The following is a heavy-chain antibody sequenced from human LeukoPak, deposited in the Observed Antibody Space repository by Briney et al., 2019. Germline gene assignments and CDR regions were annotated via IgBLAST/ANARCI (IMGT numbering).Heavy chain of an antibody. CDR2: IYYNGST. D-gene: IGHD6-13*01. V-gene: IGHV4-59*01. J-gene: IGHJ6*03. Sequence: SETLSLTCTVSGGSISSYYWSWIRQPPGKGLEWIGYIYYNGSTNYNPSLKSRVTISVDTSKNQFSLKQSTVTAADTAVYYCARVLGAAAGYYYMDVWGKGTTVTVSS. CDR3: ARVLGAAAGYYYMDV. CDR1: GGSISSYY.